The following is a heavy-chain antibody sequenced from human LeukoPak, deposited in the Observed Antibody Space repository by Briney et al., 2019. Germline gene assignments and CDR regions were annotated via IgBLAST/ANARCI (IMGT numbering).Heavy chain of an antibody. CDR1: GGTFSSYA. Sequence: ASVKVSCKASGGTFSSYAISWVRQAPGQGLEWMGGIIPIFGTANYAQKFQGRVTITADESTSTAYMELSSLRSEDTAVYYRARFRDPLYDSSGYYYDYWGQGTLVTVSS. J-gene: IGHJ4*02. CDR2: IIPIFGTA. CDR3: ARFRDPLYDSSGYYYDY. V-gene: IGHV1-69*13. D-gene: IGHD3-22*01.